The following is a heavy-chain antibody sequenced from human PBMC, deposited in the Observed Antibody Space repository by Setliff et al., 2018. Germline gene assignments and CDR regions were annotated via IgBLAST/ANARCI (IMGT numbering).Heavy chain of an antibody. CDR1: GGSISSSSYY. J-gene: IGHJ4*02. CDR3: ARRISYYNFWSGYYDY. CDR2: IYYSGST. Sequence: SETLSLTCTVSGGSISSSSYYWGWIRQPPGRGLEWIGSIYYSGSTYYNPSLKSRVTISVDTSKNQFSLKLSSVTAADTAVYYCARRISYYNFWSGYYDYWGQGTLVTVSS. D-gene: IGHD3-3*01. V-gene: IGHV4-39*07.